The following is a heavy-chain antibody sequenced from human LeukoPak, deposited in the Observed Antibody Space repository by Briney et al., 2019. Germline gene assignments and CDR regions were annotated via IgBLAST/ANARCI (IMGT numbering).Heavy chain of an antibody. Sequence: GASVKVSCKPSGYTFIDYYILWVRQAPGQGLEWMGWINPKSGDTYYAQKFKGRVTMTRDTSISTAYMDLSSLTSDDTAVYYCARVGIQLWFPLFDYWGQGTLVTVSS. CDR3: ARVGIQLWFPLFDY. CDR2: INPKSGDT. CDR1: GYTFIDYY. J-gene: IGHJ4*02. V-gene: IGHV1-2*02. D-gene: IGHD5-18*01.